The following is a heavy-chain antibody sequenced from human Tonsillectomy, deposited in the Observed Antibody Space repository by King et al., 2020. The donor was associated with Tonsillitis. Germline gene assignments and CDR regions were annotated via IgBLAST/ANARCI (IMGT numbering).Heavy chain of an antibody. CDR2: VFYSGST. CDR1: GGSISRYY. Sequence: QLQESGPGLVKPSETLSLTCTVSGGSISRYYWSWIRQPPGKGLEWIGYVFYSGSTKYYPSLKSRVTISVDSSKNQFSLKLSSVTAADTAVYYCARGGRSGFPFDYWGQGTLVTVSS. J-gene: IGHJ4*02. D-gene: IGHD3-3*01. V-gene: IGHV4-59*01. CDR3: ARGGRSGFPFDY.